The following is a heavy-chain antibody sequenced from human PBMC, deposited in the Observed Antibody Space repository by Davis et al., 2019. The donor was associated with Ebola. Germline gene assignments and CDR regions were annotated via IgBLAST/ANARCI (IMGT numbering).Heavy chain of an antibody. J-gene: IGHJ6*02. CDR3: ARDLPITMVRGAQPKLLYYYGMDV. V-gene: IGHV4-61*01. CDR2: IYYSGST. D-gene: IGHD3-10*01. CDR1: GGSVSSGTYY. Sequence: PSETLSLTCTVSGGSVSSGTYYWSWIRQPPGKGLEWIGYIYYSGSTNYNPSLKSRVTMSVDTSKNQFSLKLSSVTAADTAVYYCARDLPITMVRGAQPKLLYYYGMDVWGQGTTVTVSS.